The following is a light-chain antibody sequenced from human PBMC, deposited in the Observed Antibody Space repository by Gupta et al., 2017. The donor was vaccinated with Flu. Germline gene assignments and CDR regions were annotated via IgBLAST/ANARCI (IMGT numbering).Light chain of an antibody. CDR1: SSNIGNNY. CDR3: GSWDNGLTVFV. J-gene: IGLJ1*01. CDR2: EDN. V-gene: IGLV1-51*01. Sequence: KVTISCSGSSSNIGNNYVSWYQHFPGTGPKLLIYEDNKRPSGIPDRFSASKSGTSATLGIAGLQTGDEADYYCGSWDNGLTVFVFGTGTMVTV.